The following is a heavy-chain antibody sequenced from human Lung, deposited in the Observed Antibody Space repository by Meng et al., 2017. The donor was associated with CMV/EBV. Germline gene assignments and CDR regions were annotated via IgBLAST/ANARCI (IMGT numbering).Heavy chain of an antibody. V-gene: IGHV1-18*01. CDR3: ARGGYSDYDVRGSDYYYGMDV. CDR1: GYTFISYG. Sequence: ASVXVSXKASGYTFISYGISWVRQAPGQGLEWMGWISAYNGRTNYAQKFQGRVTMTTDTSTNTAYTELRSLRSDDTAVYFCARGGYSDYDVRGSDYYYGMDVWGQGTTVTVPS. D-gene: IGHD5-12*01. CDR2: ISAYNGRT. J-gene: IGHJ6*02.